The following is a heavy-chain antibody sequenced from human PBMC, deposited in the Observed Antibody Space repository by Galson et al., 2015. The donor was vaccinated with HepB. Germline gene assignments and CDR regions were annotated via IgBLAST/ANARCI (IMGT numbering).Heavy chain of an antibody. CDR1: GFTVSSNY. Sequence: SLRLSCAASGFTVSSNYMSWVRQAPGEGLEWVSVIYSGDRTYYAESVKGRFTISRDNSKNTLYLQMNSLRAEDTAVYYCARDGITKGMDVWGQGTTVTVS. J-gene: IGHJ6*02. V-gene: IGHV3-53*01. CDR3: ARDGITKGMDV. D-gene: IGHD1/OR15-1a*01. CDR2: IYSGDRT.